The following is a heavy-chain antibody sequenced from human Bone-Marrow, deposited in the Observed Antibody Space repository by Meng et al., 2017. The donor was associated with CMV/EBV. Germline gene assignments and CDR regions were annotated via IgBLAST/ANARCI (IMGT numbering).Heavy chain of an antibody. V-gene: IGHV3-21*01. Sequence: GGSLRLSCAASGFTFGSYSMNWVRQAPGKGLEWVSSISSSSSYIYYADSVKGRFTISRDNAKNSLYLQMNSLRAEDTAVYYCARAPGRGPYGGYVPGWFDPWGQGTLVTVSS. CDR1: GFTFGSYS. CDR3: ARAPGRGPYGGYVPGWFDP. D-gene: IGHD5-12*01. J-gene: IGHJ5*02. CDR2: ISSSSSYI.